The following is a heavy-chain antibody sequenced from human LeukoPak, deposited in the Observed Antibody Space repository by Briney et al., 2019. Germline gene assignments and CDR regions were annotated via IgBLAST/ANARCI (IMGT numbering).Heavy chain of an antibody. CDR3: ARPFCSGSSCFFGNFFDF. CDR2: IHHSGNT. J-gene: IGHJ4*02. D-gene: IGHD2-2*01. CDR1: TYSISSSQY. V-gene: IGHV4-38-2*02. Sequence: PSETLSLTCTVSTYSISSSQYWGWIRQSPGKGLEWIGSIHHSGNTYYNPSLKSRVTISIDTSKNQFFLKLKYVTAADTAVYYRARPFCSGSSCFFGNFFDFWGQGTLVPVSS.